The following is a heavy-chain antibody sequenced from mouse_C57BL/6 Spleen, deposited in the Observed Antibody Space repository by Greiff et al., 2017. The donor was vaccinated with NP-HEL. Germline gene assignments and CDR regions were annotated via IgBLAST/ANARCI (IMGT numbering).Heavy chain of an antibody. CDR2: IYPGDGDT. D-gene: IGHD1-1*01. V-gene: IGHV1-80*01. Sequence: VQGVESGAELVKPGASVKISCKASGYAFSSYWMNWVKQRPGKGLEWIGQIYPGDGDTNYNGKFKGKATLTADKSSSTAYMQLSSLTSEDSAVYFCARYYYGNLYAMDYWGQGTSVTVSS. CDR1: GYAFSSYW. J-gene: IGHJ4*01. CDR3: ARYYYGNLYAMDY.